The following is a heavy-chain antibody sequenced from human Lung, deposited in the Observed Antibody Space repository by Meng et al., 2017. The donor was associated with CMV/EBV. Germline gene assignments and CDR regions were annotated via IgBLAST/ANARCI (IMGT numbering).Heavy chain of an antibody. V-gene: IGHV1-69*05. Sequence: SXXVSXXASGGTXSSYGFTWVRQAPGQGLEWIGGTIPIFGSANYAQSFQGRVTISTDESTSTAYMELSSLRSDDTAVYYCARGSYGGNPDYFYFYVMDVWXQGTXVTVSS. J-gene: IGHJ6*02. CDR3: ARGSYGGNPDYFYFYVMDV. CDR2: TIPIFGSA. CDR1: GGTXSSYG. D-gene: IGHD4-23*01.